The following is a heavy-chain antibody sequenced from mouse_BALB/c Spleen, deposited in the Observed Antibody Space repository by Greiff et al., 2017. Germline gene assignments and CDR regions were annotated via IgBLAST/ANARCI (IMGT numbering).Heavy chain of an antibody. CDR3: ARAYGYSYWYFDV. D-gene: IGHD1-2*01. J-gene: IGHJ1*01. Sequence: EVKLMESGGGLVQPGGSRKLSCAASGFTFSSFGMHWVRQAPEKGLEWVAYISSGSSTIYYADTVKGRFTISRDNPKNTLFLQMTSLRSEDTAMYYCARAYGYSYWYFDVWGAGTTVTVSS. CDR2: ISSGSSTI. V-gene: IGHV5-17*02. CDR1: GFTFSSFG.